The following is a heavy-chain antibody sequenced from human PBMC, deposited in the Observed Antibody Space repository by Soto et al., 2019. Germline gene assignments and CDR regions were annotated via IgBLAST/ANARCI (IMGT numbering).Heavy chain of an antibody. J-gene: IGHJ4*02. CDR2: ISGSGGST. CDR3: AKVDRVFPGGPDY. V-gene: IGHV3-23*01. D-gene: IGHD1-26*01. CDR1: GFTFNSYA. Sequence: GGSLRLSCAASGFTFNSYAMSWVRQAPGKGLEWVSAISGSGGSTYYADSVKGRFTISRDNSKNTLYLQMNSLRAEDTAVYYCAKVDRVFPGGPDYWGQGTLVTVSS.